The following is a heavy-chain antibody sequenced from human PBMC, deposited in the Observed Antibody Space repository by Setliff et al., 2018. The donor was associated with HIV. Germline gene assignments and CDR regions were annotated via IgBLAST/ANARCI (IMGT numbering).Heavy chain of an antibody. V-gene: IGHV1-3*01. Sequence: ASVKVSCKPSGYTFTSHDLHWVRQVPGQGLEWMGWINLVTGKTKYSQKFQGRVTITRDTSASTAYMELSSLRPEDTAVYYCASPTAIPHWGQGALVTVSS. CDR2: INLVTGKT. CDR3: ASPTAIPH. J-gene: IGHJ4*02. CDR1: GYTFTSHD. D-gene: IGHD2-21*02.